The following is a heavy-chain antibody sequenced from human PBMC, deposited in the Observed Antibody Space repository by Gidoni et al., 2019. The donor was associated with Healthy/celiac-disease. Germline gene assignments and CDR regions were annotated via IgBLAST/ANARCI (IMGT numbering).Heavy chain of an antibody. D-gene: IGHD3-10*01. CDR2: ISYDGRNK. J-gene: IGHJ6*03. CDR3: AKDFYGSGSYNYYYYYYMDV. V-gene: IGHV3-30*18. Sequence: QVQLVESGGGVVQPGRSLRLSCAASGFTFSSYVMHWVRQAPGKGLEWVAVISYDGRNKYYADSVKGRFTISRDNSKNTLYLQMNSLRDEDTAVYYCAKDFYGSGSYNYYYYYYMDVWGKGTTVTVSS. CDR1: GFTFSSYV.